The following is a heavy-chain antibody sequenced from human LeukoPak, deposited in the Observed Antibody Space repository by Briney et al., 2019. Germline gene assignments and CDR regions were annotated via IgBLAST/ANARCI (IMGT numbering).Heavy chain of an antibody. CDR1: GGSFSGYY. CDR3: ARHRGYSYGVDY. D-gene: IGHD5-18*01. J-gene: IGHJ4*02. CDR2: INHSGST. V-gene: IGHV4-34*01. Sequence: TSETLSLTCAVYGGSFSGYYWSWIRQPPGKGLDWIGEINHSGSTNYNPSLKSRVTISIDTSKNQFSLKLSSVTAADTAVYYSARHRGYSYGVDYWGQGTPVTVSS.